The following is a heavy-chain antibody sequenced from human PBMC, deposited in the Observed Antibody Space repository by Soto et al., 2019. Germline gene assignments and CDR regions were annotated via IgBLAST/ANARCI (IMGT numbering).Heavy chain of an antibody. J-gene: IGHJ3*02. D-gene: IGHD3-3*01. V-gene: IGHV4-59*01. CDR2: IYYSGST. CDR1: GGPISSYY. CDR3: ARGNEGKYDFWSGYYVAFDI. Sequence: SETLSLTCTVSGGPISSYYWSWIRQPPGKGLEWIGYIYYSGSTNYNPSLKSRVTISVDTSKNQFSLKLSSVTAADTAVYYCARGNEGKYDFWSGYYVAFDIWGQGTMVTVSS.